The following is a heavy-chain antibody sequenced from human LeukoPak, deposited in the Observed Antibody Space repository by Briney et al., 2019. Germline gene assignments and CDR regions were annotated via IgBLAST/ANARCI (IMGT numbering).Heavy chain of an antibody. CDR3: AKGGVPILGYCTNGVCTGYNWFDP. Sequence: PGGSLRLSCAASGFTFSSYAMSWVRQAPGKGLEWVSAISGSGGSTYYADSVKGRFTISRDNSKNTLYLQMNSLRAEDTAVYYCAKGGVPILGYCTNGVCTGYNWFDPWGQGTLVTVSS. CDR2: ISGSGGST. CDR1: GFTFSSYA. D-gene: IGHD2-8*01. V-gene: IGHV3-23*01. J-gene: IGHJ5*02.